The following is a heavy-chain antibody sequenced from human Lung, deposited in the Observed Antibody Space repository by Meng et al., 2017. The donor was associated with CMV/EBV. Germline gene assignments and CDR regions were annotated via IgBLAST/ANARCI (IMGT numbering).Heavy chain of an antibody. CDR1: GDSITNHNW. Sequence: QVQVRESGLALVKPSETLSLTCAVSGDSITNHNWWAWVRQPPGKGLEWIGEIPHRGSSAYNPSLKSRVSMSIDKSKNQFSLKLTSVTAADTAVYHCLRRSGGSVWGQGTLVTVSS. J-gene: IGHJ1*01. D-gene: IGHD3-10*01. CDR2: IPHRGSS. CDR3: LRRSGGSV. V-gene: IGHV4-4*02.